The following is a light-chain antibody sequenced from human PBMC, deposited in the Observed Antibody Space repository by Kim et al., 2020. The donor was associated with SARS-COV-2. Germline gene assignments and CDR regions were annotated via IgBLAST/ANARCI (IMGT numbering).Light chain of an antibody. J-gene: IGKJ4*01. Sequence: ESVLTQSPGTLSLSPGDRATLSCRASQSVSSNYLAWYQQKPGQPPRLLIYGASSRATGIPDRFSGSGSGTGFTLTISRLEPEDFAVYYCQQYGSSPLSFGGGTKVDIK. V-gene: IGKV3-20*01. CDR2: GAS. CDR3: QQYGSSPLS. CDR1: QSVSSNY.